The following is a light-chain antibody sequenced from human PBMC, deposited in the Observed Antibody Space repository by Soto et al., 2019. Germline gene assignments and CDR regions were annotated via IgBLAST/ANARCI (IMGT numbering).Light chain of an antibody. V-gene: IGKV1-5*03. Sequence: DIPMTQSPSTLSASVGDRVTITCRASQSTSSYLAWYQQKPGKAPKLLISQASSLENGVRSRFSGSGSGTEFSLTISSLQPDDFATYYCQQYSSHSTFGQGTKVDI. CDR1: QSTSSY. CDR3: QQYSSHST. J-gene: IGKJ1*01. CDR2: QAS.